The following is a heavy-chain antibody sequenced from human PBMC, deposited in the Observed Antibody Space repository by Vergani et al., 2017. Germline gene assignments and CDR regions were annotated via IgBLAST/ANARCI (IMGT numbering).Heavy chain of an antibody. D-gene: IGHD5-12*01. CDR2: IYYSGST. J-gene: IGHJ3*02. CDR1: GGSISSYY. CDR3: ARDGSGYDEAFDI. V-gene: IGHV4-59*12. Sequence: QVQLQESGPGLVKPSETLSLTCTVSGGSISSYYWSWIRQPPGKGLEWIGYIYYSGSTNYNPSLKSRVTISVDTSKNQFSLKLSSVTAADTAVYYCARDGSGYDEAFDIWGQGTMVTVSS.